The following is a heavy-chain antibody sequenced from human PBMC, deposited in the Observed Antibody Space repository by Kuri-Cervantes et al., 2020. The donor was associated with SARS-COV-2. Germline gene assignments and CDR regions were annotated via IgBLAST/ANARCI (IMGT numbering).Heavy chain of an antibody. CDR1: GFTVSSNY. J-gene: IGHJ4*02. D-gene: IGHD6-13*01. CDR2: IYSGGST. Sequence: LSLTCAASGFTVSSNYMSWVRQAPGKGLEWVSVIYSGGSTYYADSVKGRFTISRDNSKNTLYLQMNSLRAEDTAVYYCARSYSSSRELDYWGQGTLVTVSS. V-gene: IGHV3-53*01. CDR3: ARSYSSSRELDY.